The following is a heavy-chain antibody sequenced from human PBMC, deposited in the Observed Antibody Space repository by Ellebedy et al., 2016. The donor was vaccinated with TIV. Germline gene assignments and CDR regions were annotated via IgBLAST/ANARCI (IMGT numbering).Heavy chain of an antibody. V-gene: IGHV3-23*01. Sequence: GGSLRLSCAASGFTFGSFAMHWVRQAPGKGLEWLSVISGGGDCTYDADSVKGRFTITRDNSKNTLYLQMDRLRVEDTAVYYCSKGTSSGFNYDRVGSEYWGQGTLVTVSS. CDR3: SKGTSSGFNYDRVGSEY. CDR1: GFTFGSFA. CDR2: ISGGGDCT. J-gene: IGHJ4*02. D-gene: IGHD3-22*01.